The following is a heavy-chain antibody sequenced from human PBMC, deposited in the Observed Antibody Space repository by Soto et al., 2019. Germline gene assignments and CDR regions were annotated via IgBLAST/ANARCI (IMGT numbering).Heavy chain of an antibody. CDR3: ARFSGWTRPDV. CDR1: GFTFSSDA. Sequence: EVQLLESGGGLVQPGGSLRLSCAASGFTFSSDAMSWVRQAPGTGLEWVSTIDNSGANTYFADSVRGRFIISRDNSKNTLHLQMNSLRVEDTAVYYCARFSGWTRPDVW. CDR2: IDNSGANT. J-gene: IGHJ6*01. D-gene: IGHD6-19*01. V-gene: IGHV3-23*01.